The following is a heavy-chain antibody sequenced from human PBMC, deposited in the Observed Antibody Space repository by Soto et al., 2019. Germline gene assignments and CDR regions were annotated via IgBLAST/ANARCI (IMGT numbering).Heavy chain of an antibody. CDR3: ARVPPPLYYYDSSGYGDY. V-gene: IGHV1-18*01. CDR2: IRVYNGNT. J-gene: IGHJ4*02. D-gene: IGHD3-22*01. Sequence: ASVKVSCKASGYTFTSYGISWVRQAPGQGLEGMGWIRVYNGNTNYAQKLQGRVTMTTDTSTSTAYLELRSLRSDDTAVYYCARVPPPLYYYDSSGYGDYWGQGTLVTVSS. CDR1: GYTFTSYG.